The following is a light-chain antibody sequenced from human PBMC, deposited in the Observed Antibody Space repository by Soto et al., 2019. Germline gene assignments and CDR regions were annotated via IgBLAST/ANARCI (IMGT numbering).Light chain of an antibody. J-gene: IGLJ1*01. CDR3: QSYDSSLSGYV. CDR1: SSDVGGYNY. CDR2: DVS. V-gene: IGLV2-11*01. Sequence: QSVLTQPRSASGSPGQSVTISCTGTSSDVGGYNYVSWYQQHPGKAPKLMIYDVSKRPSGVPDRFSGSKSGNSASLAITGLQAEDEADYYCQSYDSSLSGYVFGTGTKVTVL.